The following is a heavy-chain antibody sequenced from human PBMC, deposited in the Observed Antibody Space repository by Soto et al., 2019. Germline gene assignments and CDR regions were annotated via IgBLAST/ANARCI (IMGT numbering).Heavy chain of an antibody. D-gene: IGHD6-19*01. V-gene: IGHV5-51*01. CDR1: GYTFNSYW. Sequence: PGESLKISCRTSGYTFNSYWIAWVRQIPGKGLEWMGIIYPGDSETRYSPSFQGQVTFSVDKSAATAYVQWNSLKASDTATYFCARHRFSSSYQLDSWGHGTLVTVSS. CDR2: IYPGDSET. CDR3: ARHRFSSSYQLDS. J-gene: IGHJ5*01.